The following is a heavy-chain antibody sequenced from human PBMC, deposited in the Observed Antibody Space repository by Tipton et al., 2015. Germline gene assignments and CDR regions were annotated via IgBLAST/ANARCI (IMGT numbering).Heavy chain of an antibody. CDR3: ARAASEGSGK. V-gene: IGHV1-2*02. J-gene: IGHJ4*02. D-gene: IGHD1-26*01. CDR1: GYTFTDFY. CDR2: VDQNSGYS. Sequence: QSGAEVKEPGASVRVSCKTSGYTFTDFYMHWVRQAPGQGLEWMGSVDQNSGYSNVAQKFQGRVTLTRDASLSTVFLDVTALTPEDTAVFYCARAASEGSGKWGPGT.